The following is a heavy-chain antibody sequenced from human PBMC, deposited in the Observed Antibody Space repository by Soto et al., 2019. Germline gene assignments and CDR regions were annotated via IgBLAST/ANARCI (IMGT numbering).Heavy chain of an antibody. Sequence: QVQLVESGGGVVQPGRSLRLSCAASGFTFSSYGMHWVRQAPGKGLEWVAVISYAGSNKYYADSVKGRFTISRDNSKNTLYLQLNSLRAEDTAVYYCAKDWGDIVVVAAARYGMDVWGQGTTVTVSS. D-gene: IGHD2-15*01. V-gene: IGHV3-30*18. CDR1: GFTFSSYG. J-gene: IGHJ6*02. CDR3: AKDWGDIVVVAAARYGMDV. CDR2: ISYAGSNK.